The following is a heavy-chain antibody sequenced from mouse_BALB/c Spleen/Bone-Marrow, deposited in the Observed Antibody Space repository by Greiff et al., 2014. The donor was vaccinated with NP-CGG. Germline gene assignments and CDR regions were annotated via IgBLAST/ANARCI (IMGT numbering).Heavy chain of an antibody. CDR2: IRNKANGYTT. V-gene: IGHV7-3*02. CDR3: ARDKGRVFFDY. CDR1: GFTFTDYY. J-gene: IGHJ2*01. Sequence: VQLQQSGGALVQPGGSLRLSCATSGFTFTDYYMNWVRQPPGKALEWLGFIRNKANGYTTEYSASVEGRFTISRDNSQSILYLQMNTLRAEDSATYYCARDKGRVFFDYWGQGTTLTVSS.